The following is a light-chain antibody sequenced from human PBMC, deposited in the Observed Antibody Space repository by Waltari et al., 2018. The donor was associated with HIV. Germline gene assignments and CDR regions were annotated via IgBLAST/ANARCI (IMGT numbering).Light chain of an antibody. V-gene: IGLV1-47*01. CDR1: NSTLGINY. Sequence: QSVLTQPPSASGPPGQRVPIYCTGSNSTLGINYVSWYPQLPGTAPKLLIYWNNQRPSGVPGRFSGSKSGTSASLAISGLRSEDEADYYCAAWDDSLSGRVFGGGTNLTVL. CDR2: WNN. CDR3: AAWDDSLSGRV. J-gene: IGLJ3*02.